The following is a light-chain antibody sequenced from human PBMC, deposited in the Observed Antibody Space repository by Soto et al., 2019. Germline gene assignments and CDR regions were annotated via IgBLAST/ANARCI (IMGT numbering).Light chain of an antibody. CDR1: QSVSGY. Sequence: EIVLTQSPATLSLSPGERATLSCRASQSVSGYLAWYQQKPGQAPRLLIYDASNRATGIPARFSGSGSGTDCTHTISSLEPEDSAVCYCGQRRNWPPYTFGRGTKLEIK. CDR3: GQRRNWPPYT. CDR2: DAS. J-gene: IGKJ2*01. V-gene: IGKV3-11*01.